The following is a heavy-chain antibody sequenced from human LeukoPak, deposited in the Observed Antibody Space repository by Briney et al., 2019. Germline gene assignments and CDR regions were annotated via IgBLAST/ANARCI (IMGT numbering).Heavy chain of an antibody. CDR2: IIPILGIA. Sequence: GASVKVSCKASGGTFSSYAISWVRQAPGQGLEWMGRIIPILGIANYAQKFQGRVTITADKSTSTAYMELSSLRSEDTAVYYCATGEKHGKWEPHVDWGQGTLVTVSS. J-gene: IGHJ4*02. CDR1: GGTFSSYA. D-gene: IGHD1-26*01. V-gene: IGHV1-69*04. CDR3: ATGEKHGKWEPHVD.